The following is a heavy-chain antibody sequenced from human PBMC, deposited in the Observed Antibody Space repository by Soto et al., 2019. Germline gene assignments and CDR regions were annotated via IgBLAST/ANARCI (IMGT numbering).Heavy chain of an antibody. V-gene: IGHV4-31*03. D-gene: IGHD2-8*01. J-gene: IGHJ6*02. CDR1: GGSVSSGSYY. CDR2: IYYTGNT. Sequence: SETLSLTCTVSGGSVSSGSYYWSWIRQHPGRGLEWIGYIYYTGNTYYSPSLKSRLAISVDTSKNQFSLKLTSVTAADTAVYYCARGDSTDCSNGVCSFFYNHDMDVWGQGTTVTVSS. CDR3: ARGDSTDCSNGVCSFFYNHDMDV.